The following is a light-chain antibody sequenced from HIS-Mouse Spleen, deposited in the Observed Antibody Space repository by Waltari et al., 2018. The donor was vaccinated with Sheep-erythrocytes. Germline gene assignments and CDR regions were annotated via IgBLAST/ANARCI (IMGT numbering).Light chain of an antibody. CDR3: QAWDSSTEV. J-gene: IGLJ2*01. V-gene: IGLV3-1*01. Sequence: SYELTQPPSVSVSPGQTASITCSGDKLGDKYACWYQQKPGQSPVLVIYQDSKRPSGIPRRFSGSNSGNNATLTISGTQAMDEADYYCQAWDSSTEVFGGGTKLTVL. CDR1: KLGDKY. CDR2: QDS.